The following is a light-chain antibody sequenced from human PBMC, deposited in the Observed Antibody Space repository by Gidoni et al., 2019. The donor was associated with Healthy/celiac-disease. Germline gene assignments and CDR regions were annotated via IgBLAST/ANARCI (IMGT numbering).Light chain of an antibody. V-gene: IGLV3-1*01. CDR1: KLGDKY. CDR3: QAWDSSTAV. Sequence: SYELTQPPSVSVSPGQTASITCSGHKLGDKYACWYQQKPGQSPVMVFYQDSKRPSGIPERFSCSNSGNTATLTISGTQAMDEADYYCQAWDSSTAVFGGGTKLTVL. CDR2: QDS. J-gene: IGLJ2*01.